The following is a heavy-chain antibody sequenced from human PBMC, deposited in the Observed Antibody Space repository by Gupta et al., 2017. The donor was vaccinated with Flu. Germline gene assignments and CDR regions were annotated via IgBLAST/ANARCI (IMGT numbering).Heavy chain of an antibody. J-gene: IGHJ6*02. V-gene: IGHV3-13*01. Sequence: GKGLGWVSAISTTGDTYYAGLVKGRFTISRDNAKNSFYLQMNSLTAGDTAVYYCATEPQYGGSPATTYGMDVWGQGTTVTVSS. CDR3: ATEPQYGGSPATTYGMDV. CDR2: ISTTGDT. D-gene: IGHD1-1*01.